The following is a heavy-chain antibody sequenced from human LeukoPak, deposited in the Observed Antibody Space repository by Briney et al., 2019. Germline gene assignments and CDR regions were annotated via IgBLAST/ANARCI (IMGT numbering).Heavy chain of an antibody. Sequence: PSETLSLTCTVSGGSISSYYWSWIRQPAGKGLEWIGRVFSSGSTNYNPSLRSRLTISVDTSKHQFSLKLSSVTAADTAVYYCARARDSRGYQFKGFDNWGQGTLVTVSS. CDR3: ARARDSRGYQFKGFDN. CDR2: VFSSGST. D-gene: IGHD3-22*01. J-gene: IGHJ4*02. V-gene: IGHV4-4*07. CDR1: GGSISSYY.